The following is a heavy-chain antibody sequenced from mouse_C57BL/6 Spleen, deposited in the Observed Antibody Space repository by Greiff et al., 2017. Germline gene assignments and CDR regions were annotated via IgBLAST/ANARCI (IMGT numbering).Heavy chain of an antibody. CDR1: GYTFTDYN. Sequence: EVKLQQSGPELVKPGASVKMSCKASGYTFTDYNMHWVKQSHGKSLEWIGYINPNNGGTSYNQKFKGKATLTVNKSSSTAYMELRSLTSEDSAVYYCARSDYGSSYDYFDYWGQGTTLTVSS. CDR3: ARSDYGSSYDYFDY. J-gene: IGHJ2*01. V-gene: IGHV1-22*01. CDR2: INPNNGGT. D-gene: IGHD1-1*01.